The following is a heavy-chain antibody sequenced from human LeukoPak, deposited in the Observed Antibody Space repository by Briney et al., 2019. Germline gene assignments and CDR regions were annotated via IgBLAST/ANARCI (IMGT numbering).Heavy chain of an antibody. D-gene: IGHD6-13*01. CDR3: ARAGSSWYLDY. J-gene: IGHJ4*02. CDR2: TYYRSQRYS. V-gene: IGHV6-1*01. Sequence: SQTLSLTCAISGDSVSSNSAAWYWIRQSPSRGLEWLGRTYYRSQRYSDYAVSVKSRITINPDTSKNQFSLQLNSVTPEDTAVYYCARAGSSWYLDYWGQGTLVTVSS. CDR1: GDSVSSNSAA.